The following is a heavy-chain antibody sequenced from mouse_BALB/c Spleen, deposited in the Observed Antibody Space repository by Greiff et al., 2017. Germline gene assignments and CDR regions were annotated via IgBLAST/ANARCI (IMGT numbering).Heavy chain of an antibody. CDR2: INPSNGGT. D-gene: IGHD4-1*01. CDR1: GYTFTSYY. CDR3: TTNWEAY. J-gene: IGHJ3*01. V-gene: IGHV1S81*02. Sequence: QVQLKESGAELVKPGASVKLSCKASGYTFTSYYMYWVKQRPGQGLEWIGEINPSNGGTNFNEKFKSKATLTVDKSSSTAYMQLSSLTSEDSAVYYCTTNWEAYWGQGTLVTVSA.